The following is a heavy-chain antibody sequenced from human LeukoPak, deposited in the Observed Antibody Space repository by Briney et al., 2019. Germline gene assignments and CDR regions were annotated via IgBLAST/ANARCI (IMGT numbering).Heavy chain of an antibody. J-gene: IGHJ3*02. D-gene: IGHD1-1*01. V-gene: IGHV3-66*01. CDR1: GFTVSAYA. Sequence: GGSLRLSCAASGFTVSAYAMSWVRQAPGKGPEWVSLIYSDGATRYADSVQGRFTISRDNAKNSLYLQMNSLRAEDTAVYYCARDLPNPYNWNGGIAFDIWGQGTMVTVSS. CDR3: ARDLPNPYNWNGGIAFDI. CDR2: IYSDGAT.